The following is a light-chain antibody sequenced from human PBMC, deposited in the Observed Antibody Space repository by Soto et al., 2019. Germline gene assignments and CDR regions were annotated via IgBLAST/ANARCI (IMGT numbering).Light chain of an antibody. CDR1: QSVSSY. CDR2: DAS. J-gene: IGKJ5*01. V-gene: IGKV3-11*01. Sequence: EIVLTQSPATLSLSPGESATLSCRASQSVSSYLAWYQQKPGQAPRLLIYDASNRATGIPARFSGSGSGTDFTLTISSLEPEDCGVYYCQQRSNWPPLTFGPGTRLEIK. CDR3: QQRSNWPPLT.